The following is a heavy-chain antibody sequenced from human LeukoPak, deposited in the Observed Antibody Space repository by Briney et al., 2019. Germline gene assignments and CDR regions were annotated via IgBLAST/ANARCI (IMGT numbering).Heavy chain of an antibody. D-gene: IGHD1-26*01. CDR2: IDHSGST. J-gene: IGHJ6*03. CDR1: GYSISSGYY. Sequence: SETLSLTCTVSGYSISSGYYWGWIRQPPGKGLEWTGSIDHSGSTYYNPSLKSRITISVDTSKNQFPLKLSSVTAADTAVYYCARAYSERYGLGYYYMDVWGKGTTVTISS. V-gene: IGHV4-38-2*02. CDR3: ARAYSERYGLGYYYMDV.